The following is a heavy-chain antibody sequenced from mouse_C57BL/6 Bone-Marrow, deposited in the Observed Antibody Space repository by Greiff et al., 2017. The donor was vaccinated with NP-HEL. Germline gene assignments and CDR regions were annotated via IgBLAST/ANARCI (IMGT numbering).Heavy chain of an antibody. CDR1: GFTFSSYA. V-gene: IGHV5-4*01. CDR2: ISDGGSYT. D-gene: IGHD3-2*02. CDR3: ERDQGSPYYFDY. Sequence: EVMLVESGGGLVKPGGSLKLSCAASGFTFSSYAMSWVRQTPEKRLEWVATISDGGSYTYYPDNVKGRFTISRDNAKNNLYLQMSHLKSEDTAMYYCERDQGSPYYFDYWGQGTTLTVSS. J-gene: IGHJ2*01.